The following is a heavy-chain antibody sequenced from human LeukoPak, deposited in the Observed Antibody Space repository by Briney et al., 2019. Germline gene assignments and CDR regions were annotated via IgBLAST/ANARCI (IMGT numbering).Heavy chain of an antibody. Sequence: PLETLSLTCTVSGASISSYYWTWIRQPPGKGLEWIGYIHYSGDTKCNPSLKSRVTISVDTSKNQVSLQLNSVTAADTAVYYCSGYCGGGSCADSWGQGTLVTVSS. V-gene: IGHV4-59*08. CDR1: GASISSYY. D-gene: IGHD2-15*01. J-gene: IGHJ4*02. CDR3: SGYCGGGSCADS. CDR2: IHYSGDT.